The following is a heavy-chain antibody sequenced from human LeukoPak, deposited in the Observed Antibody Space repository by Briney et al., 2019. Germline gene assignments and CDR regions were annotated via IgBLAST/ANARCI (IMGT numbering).Heavy chain of an antibody. V-gene: IGHV3-7*01. CDR1: GFTFSTYW. CDR2: IKQDGSEK. Sequence: GGSLRLSCAASGFTFSTYWMTWVRQAPGKGLEWVANIKQDGSEKYYVDSVKGRFTISRDNAKNSLYLQMNSLRVEDTAVYYCAGDQISRWMGAFDIWGQGTMVTVSS. J-gene: IGHJ3*02. CDR3: AGDQISRWMGAFDI. D-gene: IGHD4-23*01.